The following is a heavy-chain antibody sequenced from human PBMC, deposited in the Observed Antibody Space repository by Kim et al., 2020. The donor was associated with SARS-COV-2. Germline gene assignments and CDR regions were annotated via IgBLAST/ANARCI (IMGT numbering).Heavy chain of an antibody. CDR2: IYYSGST. V-gene: IGHV4-39*01. CDR1: GGSISSSSYY. CDR3: ARLEGIVVVVAALGEGWFDP. D-gene: IGHD2-15*01. Sequence: SETLSLTCTVSGGSISSSSYYWGWIRQPPGKGLEWIGSIYYSGSTYYNPSLKRRVTISVDTSKNQFSLKLSFVTAADTAVYYCARLEGIVVVVAALGEGWFDPWGQGTLVTVSS. J-gene: IGHJ5*02.